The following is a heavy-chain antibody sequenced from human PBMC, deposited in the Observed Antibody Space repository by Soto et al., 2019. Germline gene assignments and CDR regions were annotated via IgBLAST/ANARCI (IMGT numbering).Heavy chain of an antibody. Sequence: QVQLVQSGAEVKEPGSSVKVSCKASGGTFSFYGVNWVRQAPGQGLEWMGGISSVYGAAKYAQRFQGRLSITADRSTGTVYMDVSGLRSDDSAVYYCARDMALAALSHGMDVWGQGTLVTVSS. V-gene: IGHV1-69*06. CDR2: ISSVYGAA. D-gene: IGHD6-19*01. CDR3: ARDMALAALSHGMDV. J-gene: IGHJ6*02. CDR1: GGTFSFYG.